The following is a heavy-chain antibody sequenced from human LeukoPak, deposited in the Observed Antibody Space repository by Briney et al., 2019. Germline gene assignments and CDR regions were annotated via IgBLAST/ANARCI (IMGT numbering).Heavy chain of an antibody. CDR1: GGSISSSSYY. J-gene: IGHJ4*02. CDR2: VSYSGST. V-gene: IGHV4-39*01. Sequence: SETLSLTCTVSGGSISSSSYYWGWIRQPPGKGLEWIGSVSYSGSTYYKPSLKSRVTISVDTSKNQFSLNLSSVTAADTAVYFCARHWGNLGGHLWTPFDFWGQGTLVIVSS. CDR3: ARHWGNLGGHLWTPFDF. D-gene: IGHD3-16*01.